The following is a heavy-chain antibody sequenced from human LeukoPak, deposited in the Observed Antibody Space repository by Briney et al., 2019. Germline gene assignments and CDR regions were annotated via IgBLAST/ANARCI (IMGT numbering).Heavy chain of an antibody. CDR3: ARPNTGYSSTWYSDSVDY. J-gene: IGHJ4*02. CDR2: ISSTGSYI. CDR1: GFTFSSYA. D-gene: IGHD6-13*01. Sequence: GGSLRLSCAASGFTFSSYAMSWVRQAPGKGLEWVSSISSTGSYIYYADSVKGRFTISRDNAKNSLYLLMNSLRAEDTAVYYCARPNTGYSSTWYSDSVDYWGQGTLVTVSS. V-gene: IGHV3-21*01.